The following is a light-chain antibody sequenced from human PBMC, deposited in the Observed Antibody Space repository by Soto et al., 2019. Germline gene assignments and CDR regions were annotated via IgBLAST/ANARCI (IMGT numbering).Light chain of an antibody. CDR1: QGISSW. J-gene: IGKJ2*01. CDR2: DAS. V-gene: IGKV1-12*01. CDR3: QQANSFPYT. Sequence: DIQMTQSPSSVSASVGDRVTITCRASQGISSWLVWYQQKPGKAPKVLIYDASSLQSGVPPRFSGSGSGTDFTLTISSLQPEDFATYYCQQANSFPYTFGQGTKLEIK.